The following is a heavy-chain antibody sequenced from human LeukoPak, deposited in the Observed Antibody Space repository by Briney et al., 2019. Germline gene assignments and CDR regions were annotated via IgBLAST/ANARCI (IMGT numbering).Heavy chain of an antibody. J-gene: IGHJ6*03. CDR2: ISSSGSTI. CDR1: GFTVSSNY. CDR3: ARGGGDMDV. V-gene: IGHV3-48*03. Sequence: GGSLRLSCAASGFTVSSNYMNWVRQAPGKGLEWVSYISSSGSTIYYADSVKGRFTISRDNAKKSLYLQMTSLRAEDTAVYYCARGGGDMDVWGKGTTVTISS. D-gene: IGHD3-10*01.